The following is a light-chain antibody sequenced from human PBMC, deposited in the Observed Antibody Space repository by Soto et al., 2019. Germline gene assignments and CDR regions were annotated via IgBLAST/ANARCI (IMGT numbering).Light chain of an antibody. V-gene: IGKV1-5*03. CDR3: QQYNTYWT. CDR2: KAS. J-gene: IGKJ1*01. Sequence: DIPMTQSPSILTASVGDRVTITCRASETINSWLAWYQQKPGKAPELLIYKASYLGDGVASRLSGSGSGTQFTLTISRLQPDDSATYYCQQYNTYWTFGQGTKVEFK. CDR1: ETINSW.